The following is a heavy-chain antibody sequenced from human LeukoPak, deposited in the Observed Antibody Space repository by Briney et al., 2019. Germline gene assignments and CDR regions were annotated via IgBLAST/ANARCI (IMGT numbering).Heavy chain of an antibody. CDR3: ARHSSGWRPYYFDY. J-gene: IGHJ4*02. CDR1: GFTFSSYA. D-gene: IGHD6-19*01. V-gene: IGHV4-39*01. CDR2: IYYSGST. Sequence: GSLRLSCAASGFTFSSYAMSWVRQAPGKGLEWIGSIYYSGSTYYNPSLKSRVTISVDTSKNQFSLKLSSVTAADTAVYYCARHSSGWRPYYFDYWGQGTLVTVSS.